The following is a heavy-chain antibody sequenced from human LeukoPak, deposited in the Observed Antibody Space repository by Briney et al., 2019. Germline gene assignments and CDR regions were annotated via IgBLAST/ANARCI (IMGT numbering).Heavy chain of an antibody. CDR1: GYTFTGYY. Sequence: GASVKVSCKASGYTFTGYYMHWVRQAPGQGLEWMGRINPNSGGANYAQKFQGRVTMTRDTSISTAYMELSRLRSDDTAVYYCAREGDMDYGDYAFDYWGQGTLVTVSS. V-gene: IGHV1-2*06. D-gene: IGHD4-17*01. CDR2: INPNSGGA. J-gene: IGHJ4*02. CDR3: AREGDMDYGDYAFDY.